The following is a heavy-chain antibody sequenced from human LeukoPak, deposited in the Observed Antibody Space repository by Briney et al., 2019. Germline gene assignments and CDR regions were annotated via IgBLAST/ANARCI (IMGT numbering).Heavy chain of an antibody. CDR3: ARDREITFGGGYYFDY. J-gene: IGHJ4*02. CDR1: GFTFDDYG. CDR2: INWNGGST. V-gene: IGHV3-20*04. D-gene: IGHD3-16*01. Sequence: GGSLRLSCAASGFTFDDYGMSWFRQAPGKGLEWVSGINWNGGSTGYADSVKGRFTISRDNAKNSLYLQMNSLRAEDTALYYCARDREITFGGGYYFDYWGQGTLVTVSS.